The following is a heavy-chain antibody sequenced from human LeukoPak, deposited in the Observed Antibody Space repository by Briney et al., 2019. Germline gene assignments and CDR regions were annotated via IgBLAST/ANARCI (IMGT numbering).Heavy chain of an antibody. J-gene: IGHJ3*02. CDR1: GYSISSGYY. D-gene: IGHD2-15*01. V-gene: IGHV4-38-2*01. CDR2: IHHSGST. CDR3: ARQLGYCSGGSCSLGAFDI. Sequence: SETLSLTCAVSGYSISSGYYWGWIRQPPGKGLEWIGSIHHSGSTYYKSSLKSRVTMLVDKSKNHFSLKLSSVTAADAAVYQCARQLGYCSGGSCSLGAFDIWGQGTMVTVSS.